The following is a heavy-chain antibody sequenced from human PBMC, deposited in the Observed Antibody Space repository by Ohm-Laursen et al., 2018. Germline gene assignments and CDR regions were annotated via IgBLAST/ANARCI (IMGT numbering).Heavy chain of an antibody. D-gene: IGHD2-15*01. Sequence: LSLTCAASAFSFSTYDMHWVRQPTGKGLEWVSGIGRGGDTHYADSVKGRFTISRENVKGSLYLQMDSLRAGDTAVYYCVRDPSGWGLDVWGQGTTVTVSS. CDR1: AFSFSTYD. J-gene: IGHJ6*02. V-gene: IGHV3-13*01. CDR3: VRDPSGWGLDV. CDR2: IGRGGDT.